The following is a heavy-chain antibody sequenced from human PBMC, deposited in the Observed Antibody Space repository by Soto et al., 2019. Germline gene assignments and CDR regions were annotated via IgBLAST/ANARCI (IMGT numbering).Heavy chain of an antibody. CDR2: IDPSDSYT. CDR3: VGHELYCSGGSCYGYGMDV. Sequence: GESLKISCKGSGCSFTSYWISWVRQMPGKGLEWMGRIDPSDSYTNYSPSFQGHVTISADKSISTAYLQWSSLKASDTAMYYCVGHELYCSGGSCYGYGMDVWGQGTTVTVS. V-gene: IGHV5-10-1*01. D-gene: IGHD2-15*01. CDR1: GCSFTSYW. J-gene: IGHJ6*02.